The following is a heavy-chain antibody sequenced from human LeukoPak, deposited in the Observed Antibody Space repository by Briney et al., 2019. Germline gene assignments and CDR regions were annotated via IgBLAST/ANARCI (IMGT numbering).Heavy chain of an antibody. CDR2: ISSSSSYI. CDR1: GYSISSGYY. CDR3: AKTSAGIRGGYFDY. Sequence: ETLSLTCAVSGYSISSGYYWGWIRQPPGKGLEWVSSISSSSSYIYYADSVKGRFTISRDNAKKSLYLQMNSLRAEDTAVYYCAKTSAGIRGGYFDYWGQGTLVTVSS. D-gene: IGHD3-10*01. V-gene: IGHV3-21*01. J-gene: IGHJ4*03.